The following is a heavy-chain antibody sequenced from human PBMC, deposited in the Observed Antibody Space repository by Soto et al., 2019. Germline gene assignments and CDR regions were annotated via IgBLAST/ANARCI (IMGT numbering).Heavy chain of an antibody. Sequence: QVQLVQSGAQVKPPGASVKVSCKASGYTFTGHYMHWVRQVSGKRLEHLGWLKSDNGGTYYAPKFQGRVTFTRDTSTSTAYMELSGLQSDDTAVYFCARDLCPLGSGSACPLYGLDIWGQGITVVVS. CDR1: GYTFTGHY. CDR3: ARDLCPLGSGSACPLYGLDI. V-gene: IGHV1-2*02. J-gene: IGHJ6*02. CDR2: LKSDNGGT. D-gene: IGHD3-10*01.